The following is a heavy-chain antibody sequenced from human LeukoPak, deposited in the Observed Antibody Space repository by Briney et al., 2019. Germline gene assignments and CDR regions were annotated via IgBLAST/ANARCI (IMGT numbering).Heavy chain of an antibody. Sequence: PGGSLRLSCAASGFTFSSYWMTWVRQAPGKGLEWVASIKEDGSDKYYVDSVKGRFTISRDNAKNSLYLQMNSLRVEDTAVYYCAKLAKYFYGWETYYFFEHWGQGTPVTASS. V-gene: IGHV3-7*01. CDR2: IKEDGSDK. CDR1: GFTFSSYW. CDR3: AKLAKYFYGWETYYFFEH. D-gene: IGHD3-10*01. J-gene: IGHJ4*02.